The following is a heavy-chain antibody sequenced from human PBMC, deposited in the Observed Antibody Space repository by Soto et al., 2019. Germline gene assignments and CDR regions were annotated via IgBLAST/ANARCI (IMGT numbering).Heavy chain of an antibody. Sequence: QITLKESGPTLVKPTQTLTLTCTFSGFSLSTSGVGVGWIRQPPGKALEWLALIFWDDDDKRYSPSLKTRLTIPNAXXKXQXXLTMTNMAPVNTATYYCAHTGRHFDWLLSRYYFEYWGQGTLVSVSS. CDR3: AHTGRHFDWLLSRYYFEY. J-gene: IGHJ4*02. CDR1: GFSLSTSGVG. V-gene: IGHV2-5*02. D-gene: IGHD3-9*01. CDR2: IFWDDDDK.